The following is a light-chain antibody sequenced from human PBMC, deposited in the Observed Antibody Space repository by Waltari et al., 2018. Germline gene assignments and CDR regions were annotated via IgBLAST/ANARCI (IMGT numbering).Light chain of an antibody. Sequence: DIQVTQSPSSLSASVGDRVTITCRASQRIGTSLSWYQHKPGKAPKLLIYAASRLQSGVPSRFSGSGSGTDFTLTVSSLQPEDFATYYCQQSYSIPWTFGQGAKVEIK. V-gene: IGKV1-39*01. CDR3: QQSYSIPWT. J-gene: IGKJ1*01. CDR1: QRIGTS. CDR2: AAS.